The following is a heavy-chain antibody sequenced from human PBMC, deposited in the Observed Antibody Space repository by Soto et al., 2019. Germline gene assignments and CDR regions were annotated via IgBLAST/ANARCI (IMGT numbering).Heavy chain of an antibody. V-gene: IGHV3-23*01. CDR2: ISGSGDTP. J-gene: IGHJ4*02. CDR3: VKEGTSGLYYFDY. Sequence: EVQLLESGGGLVQPGGSLRLSCAASGFTFSNYAISWVRQAPGKGLEWVSIISGSGDTPYYADSVKGRFTISRDNSRNTLYLQMYSLRAGDSAKHYCVKEGTSGLYYFDYWGPGTLVTLSS. D-gene: IGHD6-19*01. CDR1: GFTFSNYA.